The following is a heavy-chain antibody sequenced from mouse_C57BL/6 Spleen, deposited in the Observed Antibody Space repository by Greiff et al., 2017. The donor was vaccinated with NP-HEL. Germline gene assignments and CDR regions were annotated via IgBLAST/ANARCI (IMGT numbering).Heavy chain of an antibody. J-gene: IGHJ3*01. V-gene: IGHV3-1*01. CDR1: GYSITSGYD. Sequence: EVQLQQSGPGMVKPSQSLSLTCTVTGYSITSGYDWHWIRHFPGNKLEWMGYISYSGSTNYNPSLKSRISITHDTSTNHFFLKLNSVTTEDTATYYCARSYGLAWFAYWGQGTLVTVSA. CDR3: ARSYGLAWFAY. D-gene: IGHD2-2*01. CDR2: ISYSGST.